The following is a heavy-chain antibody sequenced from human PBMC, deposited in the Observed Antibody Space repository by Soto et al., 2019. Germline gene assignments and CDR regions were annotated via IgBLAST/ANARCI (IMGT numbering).Heavy chain of an antibody. Sequence: QVQLVESGGGVVQPGRSLRLSCAASGFTFSSYAMHWVRQAPGKGLEWVAVISYDGNNKYYADSVKGRFTISRDNSKNTLSLQMNSLRAGDTAVYYCAGDRVHPVGVGWFDPWGQGTLVTVSS. V-gene: IGHV3-30-3*01. CDR3: AGDRVHPVGVGWFDP. D-gene: IGHD3-16*01. J-gene: IGHJ5*02. CDR2: ISYDGNNK. CDR1: GFTFSSYA.